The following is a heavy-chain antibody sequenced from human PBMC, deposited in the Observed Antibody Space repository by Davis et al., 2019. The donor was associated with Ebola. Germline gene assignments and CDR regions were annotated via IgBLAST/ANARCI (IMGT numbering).Heavy chain of an antibody. D-gene: IGHD2-2*01. V-gene: IGHV4-59*08. CDR2: IYYSGST. CDR3: ASPVRYCSSTSCYYYYYGMDV. J-gene: IGHJ6*02. CDR1: GGSISSYY. Sequence: SETLSLTCTVSGGSISSYYWSWIRQPPGKGLEWIGYIYYSGSTNYNPSLKSRVTISVDTSKNQFSLKLSSVTAADTAVYYCASPVRYCSSTSCYYYYYGMDVWGQGTTVTVSS.